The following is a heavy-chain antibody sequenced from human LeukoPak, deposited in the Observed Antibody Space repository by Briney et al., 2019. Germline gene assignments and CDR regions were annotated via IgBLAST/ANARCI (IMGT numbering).Heavy chain of an antibody. CDR3: ARGSGTSWFDV. J-gene: IGHJ5*02. Sequence: GASVKLSCKASGYTFTDHNMHWVRQAPGQGLEWMAWMNSKSGGAKYAQRFQGRVTVTRDTSIRTAYMDLSSLTSDDTAVYYCARGSGTSWFDVWGQGTLVSVPS. V-gene: IGHV1-2*02. D-gene: IGHD1-7*01. CDR2: MNSKSGGA. CDR1: GYTFTDHN.